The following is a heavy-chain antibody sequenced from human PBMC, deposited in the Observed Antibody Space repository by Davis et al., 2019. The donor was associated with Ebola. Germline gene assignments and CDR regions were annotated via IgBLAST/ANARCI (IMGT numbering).Heavy chain of an antibody. V-gene: IGHV1-2*02. CDR2: INPNSGDT. J-gene: IGHJ3*02. CDR1: GYTFNGYY. Sequence: ASVKVSCKASGYTFNGYYIHWVRQAPGQGLEWMGWINPNSGDTNYAQKFEGRVTMTRDTSISAAYMELSRLRSDDTALYYCARDNGDYSDAFDIWGQGTMVIVSS. CDR3: ARDNGDYSDAFDI. D-gene: IGHD4-17*01.